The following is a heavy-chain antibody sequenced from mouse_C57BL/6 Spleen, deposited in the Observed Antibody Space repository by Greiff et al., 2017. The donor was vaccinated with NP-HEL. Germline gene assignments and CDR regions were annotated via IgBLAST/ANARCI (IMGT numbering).Heavy chain of an antibody. CDR1: GYTFTDYY. V-gene: IGHV1-26*01. Sequence: EVQLQQSGPELVKPGASVKISCKASGYTFTDYYMNWVKQSHGKSLEWIGDINPNNGGTSYNQKFKGKATLTVVKSSSTAYMELRSLTSEDSAVYYCARPDYYGSSYYWGQGTSVTVSS. CDR2: INPNNGGT. J-gene: IGHJ4*01. CDR3: ARPDYYGSSYY. D-gene: IGHD1-1*01.